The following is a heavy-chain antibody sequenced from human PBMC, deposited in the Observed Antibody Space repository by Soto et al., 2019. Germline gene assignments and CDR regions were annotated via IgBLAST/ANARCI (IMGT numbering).Heavy chain of an antibody. J-gene: IGHJ4*02. D-gene: IGHD2-15*01. V-gene: IGHV4-34*01. CDR3: ARAARPGTQIVVTAATANYFDY. CDR1: GGSFSGYS. Sequence: QVQLQQWGAGLLKPSETLSLTCAVYGGSFSGYSWTWIRQPPGKGLEWFGVSNHRGSTTYNPSLKSRATISLDTSKNQISLKLTSLTAADTAVYYCARAARPGTQIVVTAATANYFDYWGRGTLVSVSS. CDR2: SNHRGST.